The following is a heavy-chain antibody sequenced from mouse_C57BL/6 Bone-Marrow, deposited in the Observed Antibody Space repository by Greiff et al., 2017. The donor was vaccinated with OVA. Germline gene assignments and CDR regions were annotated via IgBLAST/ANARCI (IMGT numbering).Heavy chain of an antibody. Sequence: VQLQQPGAELVRPGSSVKLSCKASGYTFTSYWMDWVKQRPGQGLEWIGNIYPYDSETHYNQKFKDKATLTVDTSSSTAYMQLSSLTSEDSAVYYGARKGDDYDRRVADDWGQGTTRTVSS. D-gene: IGHD2-4*01. CDR3: ARKGDDYDRRVADD. V-gene: IGHV1-61*01. CDR2: IYPYDSET. CDR1: GYTFTSYW. J-gene: IGHJ2*01.